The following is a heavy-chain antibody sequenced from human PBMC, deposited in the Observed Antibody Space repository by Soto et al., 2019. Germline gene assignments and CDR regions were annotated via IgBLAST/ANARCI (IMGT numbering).Heavy chain of an antibody. Sequence: GESLKISCKGSGYSFTSYWISWVRQMPGKGLEWMGRIDPSDSYTNYSPSFQGHVTISADKSISTAYLQWSSLKASDTAMYYCERLDSGYDYFLDYWGQGTLVTISS. CDR1: GYSFTSYW. D-gene: IGHD5-12*01. CDR3: ERLDSGYDYFLDY. CDR2: IDPSDSYT. V-gene: IGHV5-10-1*01. J-gene: IGHJ4*02.